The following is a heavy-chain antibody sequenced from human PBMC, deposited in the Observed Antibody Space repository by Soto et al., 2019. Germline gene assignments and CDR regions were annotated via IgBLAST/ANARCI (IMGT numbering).Heavy chain of an antibody. CDR2: ISRNGVSI. Sequence: GGSLRLSCVASGFTFDDYAMHWVRQAPGKGLEWVSGISRNGVSIGYADSVKGRFTISRDNAKNSLYLQMTSLRVEDTSLYYCAKDSGLPYSYYYGMDVWGQGTTVTVSS. CDR1: GFTFDDYA. CDR3: AKDSGLPYSYYYGMDV. V-gene: IGHV3-9*01. D-gene: IGHD3-9*01. J-gene: IGHJ6*02.